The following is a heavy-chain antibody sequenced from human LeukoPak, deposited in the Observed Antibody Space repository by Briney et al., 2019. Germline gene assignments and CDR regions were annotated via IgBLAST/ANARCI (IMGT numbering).Heavy chain of an antibody. D-gene: IGHD3-3*01. V-gene: IGHV4-34*01. CDR2: INHSGST. CDR3: ARGAAKRNDFWSGYYSYYFDY. J-gene: IGHJ4*02. CDR1: GGSFSGYY. Sequence: PSETLSLTCAVYGGSFSGYYWSWIRQPPEKGLEWIEEINHSGSTNYNPSLKSRVTISVDTSKNQFSLKLSSVTAADTAVYYCARGAAKRNDFWSGYYSYYFDYWGQGTLVTVSS.